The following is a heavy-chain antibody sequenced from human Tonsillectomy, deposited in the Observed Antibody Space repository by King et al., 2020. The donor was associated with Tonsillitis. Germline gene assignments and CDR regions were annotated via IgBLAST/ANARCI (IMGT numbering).Heavy chain of an antibody. V-gene: IGHV4-34*01. J-gene: IGHJ4*01. Sequence: VQLQQWGAGLLKPSETLSLTCAVYGGSFSGYYWSWIRQPPGKGLEWIGEINHSGSTNYNPSLKSRVTISVDTSKNQFSLKLSSVTAADTAVYYCARETGSRAFDYLGQGTLVTVSS. CDR2: INHSGST. CDR3: ARETGSRAFDY. CDR1: GGSFSGYY. D-gene: IGHD1-14*01.